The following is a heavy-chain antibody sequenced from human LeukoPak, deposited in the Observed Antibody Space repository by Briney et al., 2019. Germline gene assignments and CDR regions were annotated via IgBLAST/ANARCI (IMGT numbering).Heavy chain of an antibody. CDR1: GFTFSSYW. V-gene: IGHV3-7*03. CDR3: AKDPYGDYYYYGMDV. J-gene: IGHJ6*02. D-gene: IGHD4-17*01. CDR2: IKQDGSEK. Sequence: GGSLRLSCAASGFTFSSYWMSWVRQAPGKGLEWVANIKQDGSEKYYVDSVKGRFTISRDNAKNSPYLQMNSLRAEDTALYYCAKDPYGDYYYYGMDVWGQGTTVTVSS.